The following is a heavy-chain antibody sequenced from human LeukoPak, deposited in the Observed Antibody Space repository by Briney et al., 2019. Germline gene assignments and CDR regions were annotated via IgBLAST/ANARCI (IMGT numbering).Heavy chain of an antibody. V-gene: IGHV1-18*01. CDR2: ISAYNGNT. Sequence: ASVKVSCKASRYTFTSYGISWVRQAPGQGLEWMGWISAYNGNTNYAQKLQGRVTMTTDTSTSTAYMELRSLRSDDTAVYYCARDLRIVVVPAAMPFLGYWGQGTLVTVSS. D-gene: IGHD2-2*01. CDR1: RYTFTSYG. CDR3: ARDLRIVVVPAAMPFLGY. J-gene: IGHJ4*02.